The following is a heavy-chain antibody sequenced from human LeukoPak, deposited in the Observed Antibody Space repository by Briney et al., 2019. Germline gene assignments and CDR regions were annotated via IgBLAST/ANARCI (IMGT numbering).Heavy chain of an antibody. CDR2: ISSSGST. Sequence: TSETLSLTCTVSGDSISSGDYYWSWIRQPAGKGLEWIGRISSSGSTNYNPSLKSRVTISVDTSKNQFSLKLSSVTAADTAVYYCARDHGSSSWTRRFDPWGQGTLVTVSS. CDR3: ARDHGSSSWTRRFDP. CDR1: GDSISSGDYY. D-gene: IGHD6-13*01. V-gene: IGHV4-61*02. J-gene: IGHJ5*02.